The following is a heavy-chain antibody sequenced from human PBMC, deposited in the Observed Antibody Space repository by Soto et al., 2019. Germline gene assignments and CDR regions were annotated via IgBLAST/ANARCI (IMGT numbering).Heavy chain of an antibody. CDR3: ARANDVWTGYFFDN. Sequence: ASLKVSCNASGGTCSSHAFSWVLQAPGQGLEWMGDIIPFFDTADYAQNFQGRLTLTTDMSTTTAYMELRSLTSDDTAVYYCARANDVWTGYFFDNWGQGTLFTVSS. J-gene: IGHJ4*02. CDR2: IIPFFDTA. V-gene: IGHV1-69*05. D-gene: IGHD3-3*01. CDR1: GGTCSSHA.